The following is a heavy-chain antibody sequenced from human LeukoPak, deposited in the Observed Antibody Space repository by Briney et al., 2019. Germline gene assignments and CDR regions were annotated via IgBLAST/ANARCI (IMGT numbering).Heavy chain of an antibody. J-gene: IGHJ4*02. CDR2: INPSGGST. D-gene: IGHD3-22*01. CDR1: GYTFTSYY. Sequence: ASVKVSCKASGYTFTSYYIHWVRQAPGQGPEWMAIINPSGGSTRYAQKFQGRVTMTRDTSTSTVYMELSSLRSEDTAVYYCARDLRPSYDSSGYYYPGDYWRQGTLVTVSS. CDR3: ARDLRPSYDSSGYYYPGDY. V-gene: IGHV1-46*01.